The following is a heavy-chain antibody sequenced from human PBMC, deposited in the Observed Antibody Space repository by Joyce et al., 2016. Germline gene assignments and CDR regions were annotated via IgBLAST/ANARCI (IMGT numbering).Heavy chain of an antibody. V-gene: IGHV1-2*02. CDR3: ARTKGLWGTGLPEHFQY. D-gene: IGHD2-8*02. CDR2: NNPAKGDT. J-gene: IGHJ1*01. Sequence: QVQLVQSGAEVKKTGASVKVSCRASGYSFIDFYLHWVRQAPGQGLEWMGWNNPAKGDTNYVQKFQGKVTMNRDTSIRTVYMDLSNLGSDDTAMYFCARTKGLWGTGLPEHFQYWGQGTLVTVTS. CDR1: GYSFIDFY.